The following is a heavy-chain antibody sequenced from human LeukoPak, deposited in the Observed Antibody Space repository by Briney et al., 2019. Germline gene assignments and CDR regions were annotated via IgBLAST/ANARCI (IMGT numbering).Heavy chain of an antibody. J-gene: IGHJ6*03. Sequence: GGSVKVSCKASGYTFTSYGINWVRQATGQGFEWMGWMNPNSGNTGYAQKFQGRVTMTRNTSISTAYMELSSLRSEDTAVYYCARIAVAGALPGYYYYYMDVWGKGTTVTVSS. CDR1: GYTFTSYG. D-gene: IGHD6-19*01. CDR3: ARIAVAGALPGYYYYYMDV. CDR2: MNPNSGNT. V-gene: IGHV1-8*01.